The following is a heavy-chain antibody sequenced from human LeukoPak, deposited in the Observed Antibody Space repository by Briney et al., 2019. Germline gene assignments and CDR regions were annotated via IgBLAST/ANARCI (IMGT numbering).Heavy chain of an antibody. Sequence: SETLSLTCNVSGDSISSDYWSWIRQPPGKGLEWIGHIYYSGSTNYNPSLKSRVTISVDASKNHFSLKVSSVTAADTAVYYCARLDDSSGYLHWGQGTLVTVSS. CDR2: IYYSGST. D-gene: IGHD3-22*01. CDR3: ARLDDSSGYLH. J-gene: IGHJ4*02. V-gene: IGHV4-59*08. CDR1: GDSISSDY.